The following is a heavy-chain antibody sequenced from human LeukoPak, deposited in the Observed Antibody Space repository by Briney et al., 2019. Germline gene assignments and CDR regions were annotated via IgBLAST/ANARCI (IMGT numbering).Heavy chain of an antibody. Sequence: TGGSLRLSCATSGFRFSSYGMHWVRQAPGKGLEWVAVICSDGNNKHYADSVKGRFTISRDNSNNTLYLQMNSLRAEDTAVYYCAKDLYGSNSERIYWGQGTLVTVSS. V-gene: IGHV3-30*02. J-gene: IGHJ4*02. CDR3: AKDLYGSNSERIY. D-gene: IGHD4-23*01. CDR1: GFRFSSYG. CDR2: ICSDGNNK.